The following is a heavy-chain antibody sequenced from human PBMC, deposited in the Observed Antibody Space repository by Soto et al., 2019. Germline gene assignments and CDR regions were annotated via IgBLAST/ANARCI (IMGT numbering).Heavy chain of an antibody. CDR3: ARSPMEDTAMVFFDY. V-gene: IGHV4-31*03. CDR1: GGSISSGGYY. Sequence: SETLSLTCTVSGGSISSGGYYWSWIRQHPGKGLEWIGYIYYSGSTYYNPSLKSRVTISVDTSKNQFSLKLSSVTAADTAVYYCARSPMEDTAMVFFDYWGQGTLVTVSS. D-gene: IGHD5-18*01. CDR2: IYYSGST. J-gene: IGHJ4*02.